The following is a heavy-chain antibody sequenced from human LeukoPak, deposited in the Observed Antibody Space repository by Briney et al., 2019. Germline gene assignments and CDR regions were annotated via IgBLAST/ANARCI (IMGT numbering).Heavy chain of an antibody. V-gene: IGHV1-2*02. CDR3: ARDVMMMVYAIEANYFDY. Sequence: ASVKVSCKTSGYTFSDYYIHWIRQAPGQGLEWVGWINPNSGDTDYAQKFQGRVTVTRDTSISTAYMELSRLRSDDTAVYYCARDVMMMVYAIEANYFDYWGQGTLVTVSS. D-gene: IGHD2-8*01. CDR1: GYTFSDYY. CDR2: INPNSGDT. J-gene: IGHJ4*02.